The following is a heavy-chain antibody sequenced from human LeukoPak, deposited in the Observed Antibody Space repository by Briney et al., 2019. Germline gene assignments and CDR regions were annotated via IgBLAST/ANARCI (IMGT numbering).Heavy chain of an antibody. D-gene: IGHD3-10*01. V-gene: IGHV3-30-3*01. J-gene: IGHJ4*02. CDR2: ISYDGSNK. CDR1: GFTFSSYA. Sequence: GRPLRLSCAASGFTFSSYALHWVRQAPGKGLEWVAVISYDGSNKDYADSVKGRFTLSRDNSKNTVYLQMNSLRAEDTAVYVCARALELPLDYWGQGTLVTVSS. CDR3: ARALELPLDY.